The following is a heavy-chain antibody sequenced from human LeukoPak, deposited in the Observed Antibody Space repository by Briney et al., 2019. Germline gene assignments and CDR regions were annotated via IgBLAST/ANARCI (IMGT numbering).Heavy chain of an antibody. CDR1: GGSISSSSYY. J-gene: IGHJ4*02. CDR3: ARDQYDFWSGYYPLDY. Sequence: SETLSLTCTVSGGSISSSSYYWGWIRQPPGKGLEWIGSIYYSGSTYYNPSLKSRVTISVDTSKNQFSLKLSSVTAADTAVYYCARDQYDFWSGYYPLDYWGQGTLVTVSS. D-gene: IGHD3-3*01. V-gene: IGHV4-39*07. CDR2: IYYSGST.